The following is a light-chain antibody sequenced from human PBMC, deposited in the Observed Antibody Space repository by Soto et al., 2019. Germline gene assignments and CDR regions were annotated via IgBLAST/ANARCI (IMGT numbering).Light chain of an antibody. Sequence: DIQMTQTASSLSASVGDRVTITCRASQSISSYLNWYQQKPGKAPKLLIYAASSLQSGVPSRFSGSGSGTDFTLTISSLQPVDFATYYCQQSYSTWSWTFGQGTKVEIK. CDR1: QSISSY. CDR3: QQSYSTWSWT. J-gene: IGKJ1*01. V-gene: IGKV1-39*01. CDR2: AAS.